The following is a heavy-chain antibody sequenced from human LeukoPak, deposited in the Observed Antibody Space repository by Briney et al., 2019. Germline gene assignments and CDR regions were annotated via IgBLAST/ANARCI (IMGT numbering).Heavy chain of an antibody. V-gene: IGHV4-59*01. J-gene: IGHJ4*02. Sequence: PGGSLRLSCAASGFTFSTYSMKWVRQAPGKGLEWIGYIYYSGSTNYNPSLKRRVTISVNTSKNQFSLKLSPVTAADTAVYYCARDLRTNAGGGQATLVTVYS. CDR3: ARDLRTNAG. CDR1: GFTFSTYS. CDR2: IYYSGST. D-gene: IGHD1-7*01.